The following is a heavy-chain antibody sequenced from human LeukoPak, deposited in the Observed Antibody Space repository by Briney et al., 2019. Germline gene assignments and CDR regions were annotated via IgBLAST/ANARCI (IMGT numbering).Heavy chain of an antibody. CDR2: IWYDGSNK. Sequence: RSGGSLRLSCAASGFTFSSYGMHWVRQAPGKGLEWVAVIWYDGSNKYYADSVKGRFTISRDNSKNTLYLQMNSLRAEDTAVYYCARDALYYDFWSGYFPDYWGQGTLVTVSS. CDR1: GFTFSSYG. CDR3: ARDALYYDFWSGYFPDY. V-gene: IGHV3-33*01. J-gene: IGHJ4*02. D-gene: IGHD3-3*01.